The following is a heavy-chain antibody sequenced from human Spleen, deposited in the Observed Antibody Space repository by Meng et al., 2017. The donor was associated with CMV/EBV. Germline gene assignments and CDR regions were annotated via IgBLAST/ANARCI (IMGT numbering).Heavy chain of an antibody. CDR3: AKDQYSDFWSGYYYYFDY. V-gene: IGHV3-23*01. J-gene: IGHJ4*02. D-gene: IGHD3-3*01. CDR2: ISGSGTNI. CDR1: GFTFISYA. Sequence: GESLKISCAGSGFTFISYAMTWVRQAPGKGLEWVSTISGSGTNIYYADSMKGRFTISRDNSKNTLFLQMNSLRAEDTAAYYCAKDQYSDFWSGYYYYFDYWGQGTLVTVSS.